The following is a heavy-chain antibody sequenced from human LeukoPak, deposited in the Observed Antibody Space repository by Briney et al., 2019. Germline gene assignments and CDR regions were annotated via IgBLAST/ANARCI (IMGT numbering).Heavy chain of an antibody. CDR2: VWHSGST. Sequence: SETLSLTCAVSGGSISSSYWWSWVRQPPGKGLEWTGEVWHSGSTNYYPSLKSRVTISIEKSKNQFSLKLSSVTAADTAVYYCAGAYCGGDCYSGHAFDIWGQGTMVTVSS. CDR1: GGSISSSYW. D-gene: IGHD2-21*02. V-gene: IGHV4-4*02. J-gene: IGHJ3*02. CDR3: AGAYCGGDCYSGHAFDI.